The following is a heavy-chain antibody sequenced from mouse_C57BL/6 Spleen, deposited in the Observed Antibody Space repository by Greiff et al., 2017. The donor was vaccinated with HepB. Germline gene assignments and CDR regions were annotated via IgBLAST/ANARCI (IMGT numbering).Heavy chain of an antibody. Sequence: QVQLQQPGAELVRPGSSVKLSCKASGYTFTSYWMHWVKQRPIQGLEWIGNIDPSDSETHYNQKFKDKATLTVDKSSSTAYLQLSSLTSEDSAVYYCARNYYGSRDAMDYWGQGTSVTVSS. D-gene: IGHD1-1*01. CDR1: GYTFTSYW. J-gene: IGHJ4*01. CDR2: IDPSDSET. V-gene: IGHV1-52*01. CDR3: ARNYYGSRDAMDY.